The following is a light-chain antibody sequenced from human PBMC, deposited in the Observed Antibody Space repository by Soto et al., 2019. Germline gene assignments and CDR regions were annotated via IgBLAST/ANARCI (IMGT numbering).Light chain of an antibody. CDR1: QSISSN. CDR3: QQYNNWPFT. J-gene: IGKJ3*01. CDR2: GAS. Sequence: EIVMTQSPATLSVSPGERATLSCRASQSISSNLAWYQQKPGQAPRLLIYGASTRATGIPATFSGSGSGTEFTLTIRSLQSEDFAVYYCQQYNNWPFTFGPVTKVDIK. V-gene: IGKV3-15*01.